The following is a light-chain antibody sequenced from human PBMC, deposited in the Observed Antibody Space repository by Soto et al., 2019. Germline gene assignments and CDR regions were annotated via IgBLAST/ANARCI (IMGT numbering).Light chain of an antibody. Sequence: DIQMTQSPSVLSASVGDRVTITCRASQSIGKHLNWYQQKPGKAPKFLIYGASTLQSGVPSRFTGSGSGTDFTLTVNSLQAEDFETHYCQPGYSSPATLAQGTRLEIK. CDR1: QSIGKH. V-gene: IGKV1-39*02. CDR2: GAS. CDR3: QPGYSSPAT. J-gene: IGKJ5*01.